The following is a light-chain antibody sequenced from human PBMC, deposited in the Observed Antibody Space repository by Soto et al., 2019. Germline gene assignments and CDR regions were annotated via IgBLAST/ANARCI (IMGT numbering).Light chain of an antibody. V-gene: IGLV1-51*02. CDR2: ENN. Sequence: GSSSNIESNYVSWFQQLPRTAPNLPIYENNKRLSGFPDRFSASKSGTSATLVITGLQTGDEADYFCGAWDISLSAYVFGTGTKVTVL. J-gene: IGLJ1*01. CDR3: GAWDISLSAYV. CDR1: SSNIESNY.